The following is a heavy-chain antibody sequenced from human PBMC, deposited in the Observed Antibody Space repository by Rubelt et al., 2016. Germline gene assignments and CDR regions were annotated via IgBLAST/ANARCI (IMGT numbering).Heavy chain of an antibody. CDR3: ARLIDGAYFDY. Sequence: QLQLQKSGPGLVKPSETLSLTCTVSGGSISSSSYYWGWIRQPPGKGLEWIGSIYYSGSTYYNPSLKSRVTISVDTSKNQFSLKLSSVTAADTAVYYCARLIDGAYFDYWGQGTLVTVSS. J-gene: IGHJ4*02. V-gene: IGHV4-39*07. CDR1: GGSISSSSYY. CDR2: IYYSGST. D-gene: IGHD3-16*01.